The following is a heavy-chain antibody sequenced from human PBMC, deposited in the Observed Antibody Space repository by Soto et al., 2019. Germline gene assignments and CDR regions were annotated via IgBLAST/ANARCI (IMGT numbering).Heavy chain of an antibody. CDR1: GFTFRTYG. V-gene: IGHV3-30*03. CDR2: ISKDGTST. Sequence: QVQLVESGGGVVQPGRSLRLSCAASGFTFRTYGIHWVRQAPGKGLEWVALISKDGTSTYYADSVRGRFTTSRDNSQNKGFLQMNSLRPEDTSIYFCARGTDYADLGNAEYFHPWGQGTLVTVSS. J-gene: IGHJ1*01. D-gene: IGHD4-17*01. CDR3: ARGTDYADLGNAEYFHP.